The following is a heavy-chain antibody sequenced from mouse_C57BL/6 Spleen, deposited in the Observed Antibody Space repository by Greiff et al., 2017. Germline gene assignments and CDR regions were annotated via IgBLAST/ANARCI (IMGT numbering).Heavy chain of an antibody. Sequence: VQLQQPGAELVRPGSSVKLSCKASGYTFTSYWMHWVKQRPIQGLEWIGNIDPSDSETHYNQKFKDKATLTVDKSSSTAYMQLSSLTSEDSAVYYCARSGDGYPGDYFDYGGQGTTLTVSS. V-gene: IGHV1-52*01. J-gene: IGHJ2*01. CDR1: GYTFTSYW. CDR3: ARSGDGYPGDYFDY. CDR2: IDPSDSET. D-gene: IGHD2-3*01.